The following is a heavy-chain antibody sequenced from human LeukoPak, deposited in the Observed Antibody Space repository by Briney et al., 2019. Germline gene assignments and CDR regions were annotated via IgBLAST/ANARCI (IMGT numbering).Heavy chain of an antibody. J-gene: IGHJ4*02. CDR2: IYYSGST. CDR1: GGSISSGAYY. CDR3: ARDVYGSGTSFHY. Sequence: SETLSLTCTVSGGSISSGAYYWSWIRQHPGKGLEWIGYIYYSGSTYYNPSLQSRVSISVDTSKNQFSLKLSSVTAADTALYYCARDVYGSGTSFHYWGQGTLVTVSS. V-gene: IGHV4-31*03. D-gene: IGHD3-10*01.